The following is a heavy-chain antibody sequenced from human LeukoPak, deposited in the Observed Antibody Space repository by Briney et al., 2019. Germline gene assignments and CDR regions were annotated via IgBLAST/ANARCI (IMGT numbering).Heavy chain of an antibody. CDR1: GFTFSSYA. CDR3: AKHMGSGYGYDIFDT. CDR2: ISYDGSNK. Sequence: PGGSLRLSCAASGFTFSSYAMHWVRQAPGKGLEWVAVISYDGSNKYYADSVKGRFTISRDNSKNTLYLQMNSLRAEDTAVYYCAKHMGSGYGYDIFDTWGQGTLVTVSS. V-gene: IGHV3-30-3*02. D-gene: IGHD5-18*01. J-gene: IGHJ4*02.